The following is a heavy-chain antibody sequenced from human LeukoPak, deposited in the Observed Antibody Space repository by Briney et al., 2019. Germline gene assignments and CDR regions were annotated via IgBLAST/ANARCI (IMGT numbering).Heavy chain of an antibody. CDR3: ASGIRGDSSSWFTSYYYYMDV. V-gene: IGHV1-69*13. Sequence: SVKVSCKASGGTFSSYAISWVRQAPGQGLEWMGGIIPIFGTANYAQKFQGRVTITADESTSTAYMELSSLRSEDTAVYYCASGIRGDSSSWFTSYYYYMDVWGKGTTVTISS. J-gene: IGHJ6*03. CDR1: GGTFSSYA. D-gene: IGHD6-13*01. CDR2: IIPIFGTA.